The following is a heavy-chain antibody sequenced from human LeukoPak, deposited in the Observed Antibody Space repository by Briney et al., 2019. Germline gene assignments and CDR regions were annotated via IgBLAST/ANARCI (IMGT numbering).Heavy chain of an antibody. CDR2: ISYDGSNK. Sequence: PGGSLRLSCAASGFTFSSYAMHWVRQAPGKGLEWVAVISYDGSNKYYADSVKGRFTISRDNSKNTLYLQMNSPRAEDTAVYYCAREASVGAYDYWGQGTLVTVSS. V-gene: IGHV3-30*04. J-gene: IGHJ4*02. D-gene: IGHD1-26*01. CDR3: AREASVGAYDY. CDR1: GFTFSSYA.